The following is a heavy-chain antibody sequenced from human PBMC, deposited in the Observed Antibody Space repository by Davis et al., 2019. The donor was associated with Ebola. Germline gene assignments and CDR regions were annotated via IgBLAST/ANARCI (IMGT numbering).Heavy chain of an antibody. CDR2: IIPIFGTA. J-gene: IGHJ6*02. CDR3: ARRGVTMVQGVIITYYYGMDV. V-gene: IGHV1-69*13. Sequence: SVKVSCKASGGTFSSYAISWVRQAPGQGLEWMGGIIPIFGTANYAQKFQGRVTITADESTSTAYMELSSLRSEDTAVYYCARRGVTMVQGVIITYYYGMDVWGQGTTVTVSS. D-gene: IGHD3-10*01. CDR1: GGTFSSYA.